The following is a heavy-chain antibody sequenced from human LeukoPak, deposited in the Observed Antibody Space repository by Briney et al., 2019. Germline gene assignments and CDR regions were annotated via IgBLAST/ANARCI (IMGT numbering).Heavy chain of an antibody. CDR2: IYSGGGT. CDR3: AKGLVVDQYYFDY. J-gene: IGHJ4*02. CDR1: GFTVSNTY. Sequence: GGSLRLSCAASGFTVSNTYMSWVRQAPGKGLEWVSLIYSGGGTYSADSVKGRFTISRDISKNTLYLQMNSLRAEDTAVYYCAKGLVVDQYYFDYWGQGTLVTVSS. V-gene: IGHV3-53*01. D-gene: IGHD2-15*01.